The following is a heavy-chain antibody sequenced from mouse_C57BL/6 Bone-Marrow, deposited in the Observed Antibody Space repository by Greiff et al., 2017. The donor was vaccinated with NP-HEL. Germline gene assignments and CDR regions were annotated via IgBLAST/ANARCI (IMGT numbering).Heavy chain of an antibody. CDR2: INPSNGGT. CDR1: GYTFTSYW. CDR3: ARSRGHYYGSTWFAY. J-gene: IGHJ3*01. Sequence: VQLQQPGTELVKPGASVKLSCKASGYTFTSYWMHWVKQRPGQGLEWIGNINPSNGGTNYNEKFKSKATLTVDKSSSTAYMQLSSLTSEDSAVYYCARSRGHYYGSTWFAYWGQGTLVTVSA. V-gene: IGHV1-53*01. D-gene: IGHD1-1*01.